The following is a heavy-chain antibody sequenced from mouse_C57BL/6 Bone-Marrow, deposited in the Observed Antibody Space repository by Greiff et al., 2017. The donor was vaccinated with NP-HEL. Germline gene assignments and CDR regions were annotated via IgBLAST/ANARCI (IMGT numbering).Heavy chain of an antibody. Sequence: VQLQQSGAELARPGASVKMSCKASGYTFTSYTMHWVKQRPGQGLEWIGYINPSSGYTKYNQKFKDKATLTADKSSSTAYMQLSRLTSEDAAVYYCANPPYSNPSLAYWGQGTSVTVSS. CDR1: GYTFTSYT. J-gene: IGHJ4*01. CDR3: ANPPYSNPSLAY. CDR2: INPSSGYT. V-gene: IGHV1-4*01. D-gene: IGHD2-5*01.